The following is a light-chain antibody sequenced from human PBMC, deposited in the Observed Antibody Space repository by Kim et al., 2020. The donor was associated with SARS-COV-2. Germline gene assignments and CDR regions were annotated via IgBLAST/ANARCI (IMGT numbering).Light chain of an antibody. CDR1: NIGSKN. CDR3: QIWDNGIRV. V-gene: IGLV3-9*01. CDR2: RDT. Sequence: SVALGQTARLTCAGNNIGSKNVLWYQQNPGQAPVLVIYRDTHRPSGIPERFSGSNSGYSATLTISGVQGGDEADYYCQIWDNGIRVFGGGTQLTVL. J-gene: IGLJ3*02.